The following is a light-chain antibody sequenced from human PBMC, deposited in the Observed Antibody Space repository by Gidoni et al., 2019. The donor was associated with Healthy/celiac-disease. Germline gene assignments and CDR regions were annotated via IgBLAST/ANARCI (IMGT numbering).Light chain of an antibody. CDR1: QSISSY. V-gene: IGKV1-39*01. J-gene: IGKJ4*01. Sequence: DIQMTQSPSSLSASVGDRVTITCRASQSISSYLNWYQQKPGKAPKLLIYAASSLQSGVPSRFSGSGSGTDFTLTISSLQPEDFATYYCQQSYGTPHALTFGGGTKVEIK. CDR3: QQSYGTPHALT. CDR2: AAS.